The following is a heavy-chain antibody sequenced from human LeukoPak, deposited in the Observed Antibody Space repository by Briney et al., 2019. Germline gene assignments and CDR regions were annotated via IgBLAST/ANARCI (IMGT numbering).Heavy chain of an antibody. V-gene: IGHV3-23*01. CDR2: ISGSGGST. D-gene: IGHD3-16*01. J-gene: IGHJ4*02. Sequence: PGGSLRLSCAASGFTFSSYAMSWVRQAPGKGLEWVSAISGSGGSTYYADSVKGRFTISRDNSKNTLYLQMDSLRAEDTAVYYCAKGRSFGGDYYFDYWGQGTLVTVSS. CDR1: GFTFSSYA. CDR3: AKGRSFGGDYYFDY.